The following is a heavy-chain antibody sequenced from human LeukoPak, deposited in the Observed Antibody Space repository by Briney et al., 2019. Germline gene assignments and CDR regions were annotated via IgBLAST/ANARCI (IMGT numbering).Heavy chain of an antibody. CDR3: ARDTSAFLTGYYYMDV. Sequence: PGGSLRLSCVASGFTFSTYGMSWVRQAPGKGLEWVSAISGRGDNTYYADSVRGRFTISRDNSKNTLYLQMNSLRAEDTAVYYCARDTSAFLTGYYYMDVWGKGTTVTVSS. V-gene: IGHV3-23*01. D-gene: IGHD2-2*01. J-gene: IGHJ6*03. CDR1: GFTFSTYG. CDR2: ISGRGDNT.